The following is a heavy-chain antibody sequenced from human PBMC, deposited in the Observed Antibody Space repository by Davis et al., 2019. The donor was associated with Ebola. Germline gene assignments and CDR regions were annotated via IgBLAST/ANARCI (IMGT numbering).Heavy chain of an antibody. Sequence: SETLSLTCAVYGGSFSGYYWSWIRQPPGKGLEWIGEINHSGSTNYNPSLKSRVTISVDTSKNQFSLKLSSVTAADTAVYYCARDLPSDDGMDVWGQGTTVTVSS. CDR2: INHSGST. D-gene: IGHD3-16*01. J-gene: IGHJ6*02. CDR3: ARDLPSDDGMDV. CDR1: GGSFSGYY. V-gene: IGHV4-34*01.